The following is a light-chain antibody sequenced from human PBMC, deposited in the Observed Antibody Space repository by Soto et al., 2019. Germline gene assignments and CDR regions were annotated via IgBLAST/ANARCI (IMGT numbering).Light chain of an antibody. V-gene: IGLV1-47*01. CDR2: RNN. CDR3: TTWDDSTNGRV. J-gene: IGLJ2*01. CDR1: SSNIESNY. Sequence: QSVLTQPPSASGTPGQRVTISCSGSSSNIESNYVCWYQQLPGTAPKLLIYRNNQRPSGVPDRFSGSQSGASASLAISGLRSEDEADYYCTTWDDSTNGRVFGGGTKLTVL.